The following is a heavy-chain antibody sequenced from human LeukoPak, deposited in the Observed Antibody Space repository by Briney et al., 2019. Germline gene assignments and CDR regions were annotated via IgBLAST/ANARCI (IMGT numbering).Heavy chain of an antibody. J-gene: IGHJ4*02. CDR2: INHSGST. D-gene: IGHD5-18*01. Sequence: SETLSLTCAVYGGSFSGYYWSWIRQPPGKGLEWIGEINHSGSTNYNPSLTSRVTISVDTSKNQFSLKLSSVTAADTAVYYCARGIGYGPRFDYWGQGTLVTVSS. V-gene: IGHV4-34*01. CDR1: GGSFSGYY. CDR3: ARGIGYGPRFDY.